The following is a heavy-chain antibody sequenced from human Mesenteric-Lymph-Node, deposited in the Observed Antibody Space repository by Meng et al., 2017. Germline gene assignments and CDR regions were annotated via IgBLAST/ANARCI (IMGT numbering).Heavy chain of an antibody. CDR3: AREYYYGSGSYYNLDYFDY. Sequence: SETLSLTCTVSGGSISSGSYYWSWIRQPAGKGLEWIGRIYTSGSTNYNPSLKSRVTISVDTSKNQFSLKLSSVTAADTAVYYCAREYYYGSGSYYNLDYFDYWGQGTLVTVSS. CDR1: GGSISSGSYY. CDR2: IYTSGST. J-gene: IGHJ4*02. V-gene: IGHV4-61*02. D-gene: IGHD3-10*01.